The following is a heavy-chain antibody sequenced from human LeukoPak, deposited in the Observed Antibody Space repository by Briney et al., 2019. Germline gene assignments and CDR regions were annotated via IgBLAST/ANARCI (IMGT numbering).Heavy chain of an antibody. CDR3: ARDLHYAFDI. CDR2: INQGGSET. D-gene: IGHD3-10*01. Sequence: GSLRLSCGTSGFSFGSHWMVWVRQAPGKGLEWVATINQGGSETHYVDSVKGRFTISRDNAKNSLYLQMNSLRDEDTAVYYCARDLHYAFDIWGQGTMVTASS. J-gene: IGHJ3*02. CDR1: GFSFGSHW. V-gene: IGHV3-7*01.